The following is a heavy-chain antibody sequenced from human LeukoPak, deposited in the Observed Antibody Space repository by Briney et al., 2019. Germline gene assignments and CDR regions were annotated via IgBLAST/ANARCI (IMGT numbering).Heavy chain of an antibody. CDR1: GGSISSGGYY. D-gene: IGHD3-22*01. Sequence: PSQTLSLTCTVSGGSISSGGYYWSWIRQHPGKGLEWIGYIYYSGSTYYNPSLKSRVTISIDTSKNQFSLKLSSVTAADTAVYYCARGLGYYDSSGYPEAFDYWGQGTLVTVSS. V-gene: IGHV4-31*03. J-gene: IGHJ4*02. CDR3: ARGLGYYDSSGYPEAFDY. CDR2: IYYSGST.